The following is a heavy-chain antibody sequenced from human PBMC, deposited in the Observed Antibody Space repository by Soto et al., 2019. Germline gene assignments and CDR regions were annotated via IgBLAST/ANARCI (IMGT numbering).Heavy chain of an antibody. CDR1: GGSISSYY. V-gene: IGHV4-4*07. Sequence: SETLSLTCTVSGGSISSYYWSWIRQPAGKGLEWIGRIYASGSTNYNPSLKSRVTMSVDTSKNQFSLKLSSVTAADTAVYYCGREGSSSPGTYYFDYWGKETLVTVSS. J-gene: IGHJ4*02. CDR2: IYASGST. CDR3: GREGSSSPGTYYFDY. D-gene: IGHD6-6*01.